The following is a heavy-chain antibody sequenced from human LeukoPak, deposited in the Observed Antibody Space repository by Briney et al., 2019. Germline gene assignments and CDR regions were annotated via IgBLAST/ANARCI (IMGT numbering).Heavy chain of an antibody. J-gene: IGHJ4*02. V-gene: IGHV1-46*01. D-gene: IGHD6-13*01. Sequence: ASVKVSCKASGGTFSSYAISWVRQAPGQGLEWMGIINPSGGSTSYAQKFQGRVTMTRDTSTSTVYMELSSLRSEDTAVYYCARDVSSSGYFDYWGQGTLVTVSS. CDR3: ARDVSSSGYFDY. CDR2: INPSGGST. CDR1: GGTFSSYA.